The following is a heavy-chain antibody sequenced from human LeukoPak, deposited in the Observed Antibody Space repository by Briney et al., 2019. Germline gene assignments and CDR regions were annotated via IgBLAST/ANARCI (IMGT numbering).Heavy chain of an antibody. CDR2: LYYSGST. J-gene: IGHJ2*01. V-gene: IGHV4-39*07. D-gene: IGHD6-13*01. CDR3: AREAAAGTRRYFDL. CDR1: GGSISSSSYY. Sequence: SETLSLTCTVSGGSISSSSYYWGWIRQPPGKGLEWIGSLYYSGSTYYNPSLKSRVTISLDTSKNQFSLKLSSVTAADTAVYYCAREAAAGTRRYFDLWGRGTLVTVSS.